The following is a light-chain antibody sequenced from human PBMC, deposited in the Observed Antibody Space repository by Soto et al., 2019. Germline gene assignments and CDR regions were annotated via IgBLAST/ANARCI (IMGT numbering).Light chain of an antibody. Sequence: EIVLTQSPGTLSLSPGERATLSCRASQSVSSRNLAWYRQKPGQAPSLLIYGASNRATGIPDRFSGSGSGTDFTLTISRLEPEHFAVYYCLRYGDSPPAYTFGQGTKLEIK. CDR3: LRYGDSPPAYT. J-gene: IGKJ2*01. CDR1: QSVSSRN. CDR2: GAS. V-gene: IGKV3-20*01.